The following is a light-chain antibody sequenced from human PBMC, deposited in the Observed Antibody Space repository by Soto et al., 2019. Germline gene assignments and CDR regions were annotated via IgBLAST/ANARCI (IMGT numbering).Light chain of an antibody. CDR1: QSVDIN. Sequence: EIVLSQSPSTLSVSPGERVTLSCRASQSVDINLAWYQQKPGQAPRLLIYDASTRATGIPARFSGSGSETDFTLTITSLEPEDFAVYYCQQYNDWPLTFGQGTKVDIK. CDR2: DAS. J-gene: IGKJ1*01. V-gene: IGKV3D-15*01. CDR3: QQYNDWPLT.